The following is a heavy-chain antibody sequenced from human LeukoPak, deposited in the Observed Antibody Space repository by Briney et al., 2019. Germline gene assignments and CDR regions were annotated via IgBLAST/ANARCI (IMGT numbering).Heavy chain of an antibody. D-gene: IGHD6-13*01. CDR3: ARMEYSSSWYSP. Sequence: GGSLRLSCAASGFTFSDYYMSWIRQAPGKGLGWVSYISSSSSYTNYADSVKGRFTISRDNAKNSLYLQMNSLRAEDTAVYYCARMEYSSSWYSPWGQGTMVTVSS. CDR2: ISSSSSYT. CDR1: GFTFSDYY. J-gene: IGHJ3*01. V-gene: IGHV3-11*06.